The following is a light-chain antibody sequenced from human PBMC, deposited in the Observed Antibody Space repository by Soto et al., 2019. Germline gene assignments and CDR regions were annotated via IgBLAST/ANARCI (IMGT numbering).Light chain of an antibody. CDR1: QSIHTS. CDR2: DST. Sequence: VLTQSPATLSLSPGERATLSCRASQSIHTSLAWYQQKPGQPPRLVVYDSTLRANGVPDRFGGSRSGTEFTLTINNLEPEDFAVYYCQQRNFCPPITFGQGTRLEI. CDR3: QQRNFCPPIT. V-gene: IGKV3-11*01. J-gene: IGKJ5*01.